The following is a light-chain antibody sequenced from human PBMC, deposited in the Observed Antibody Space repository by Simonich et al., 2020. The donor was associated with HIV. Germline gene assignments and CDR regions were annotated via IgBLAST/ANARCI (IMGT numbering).Light chain of an antibody. CDR2: DVT. CDR1: SSDVGGYNY. V-gene: IGLV2-14*01. CDR3: SSYTSSSTLV. Sequence: QSALTHPASVSESPGQSITISCTGTSSDVGGYNYVSWYQQHPGKAPKLMIYDVTKRPSGVSNRVSCSKSGNTASLTISGLQAEDEADYYCSSYTSSSTLVFGGGTKLTVL. J-gene: IGLJ3*02.